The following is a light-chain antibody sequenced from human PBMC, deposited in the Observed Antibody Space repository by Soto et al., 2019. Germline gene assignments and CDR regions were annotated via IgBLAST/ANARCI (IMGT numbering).Light chain of an antibody. J-gene: IGKJ5*01. V-gene: IGKV1-33*01. CDR1: QGITNY. CDR3: QQYDSVFT. CDR2: GAS. Sequence: DIQMTQSPSSLSASVGDRVTITCQASQGITNYLNWYQQKPGKAPKLLIYGASNLETGVPSRFSGSGSGTDFTFTISSPQAEDIATYFCQQYDSVFTFGQGTRLEIK.